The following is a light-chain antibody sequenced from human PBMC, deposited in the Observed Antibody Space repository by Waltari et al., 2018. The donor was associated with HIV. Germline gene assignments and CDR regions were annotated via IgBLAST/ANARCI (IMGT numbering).Light chain of an antibody. Sequence: EIVLTQSPATLSLSPGESATLSCRASQIVGGNSLAWYQKKPGQAPRLLIYGPSTRAAGIPDRFSGSGSETDFTLTISRLEPEDCAVYYCQQYGSSEGFTFGPGTRVDI. CDR2: GPS. V-gene: IGKV3-20*01. J-gene: IGKJ3*01. CDR1: QIVGGNS. CDR3: QQYGSSEGFT.